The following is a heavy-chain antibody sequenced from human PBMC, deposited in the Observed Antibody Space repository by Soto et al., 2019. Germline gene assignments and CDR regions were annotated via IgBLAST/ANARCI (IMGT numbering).Heavy chain of an antibody. Sequence: APVKVSCKASRYTFSTHGISWVRQAPGQGLEWMGWISGYNGDTKYAQELQDRVTMTTDTSTSTAYMELRSLRSDDTAVYYCAREYCRGGSCYDPDFWGQGTVVTVSS. CDR2: ISGYNGDT. CDR1: RYTFSTHG. D-gene: IGHD2-15*01. CDR3: AREYCRGGSCYDPDF. V-gene: IGHV1-18*01. J-gene: IGHJ4*02.